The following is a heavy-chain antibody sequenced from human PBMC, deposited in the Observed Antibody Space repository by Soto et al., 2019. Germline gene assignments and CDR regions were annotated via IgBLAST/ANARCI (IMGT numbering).Heavy chain of an antibody. D-gene: IGHD2-2*01. CDR1: GVTVNSYG. V-gene: IGHV3-30*18. Sequence: SLRVSWEASGVTVNSYGIHWVRQAPGKGLEWVATISYDGGNKYHADSVKGRFTISRDNPKNTLYLQMNNLRAEDTAVYYCAKVLGYCSSSSCSREAYYYYGMDVWGPGTTVTVSS. CDR3: AKVLGYCSSSSCSREAYYYYGMDV. J-gene: IGHJ6*02. CDR2: ISYDGGNK.